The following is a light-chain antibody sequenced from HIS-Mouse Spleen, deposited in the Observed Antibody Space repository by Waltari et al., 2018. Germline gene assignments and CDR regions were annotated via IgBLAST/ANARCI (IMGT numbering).Light chain of an antibody. V-gene: IGLV2-14*03. CDR2: DVS. CDR3: QAWDSSYSV. CDR1: SSDVGGYNY. Sequence: QSALTQPASVSGSPGQSITISCTGTSSDVGGYNYVSWYQQHPGKAPKLIIYDVSNRPSGVSNRFSGSNAGNTATLTISGTQAMDEADYYCQAWDSSYSVFGGGTKLTVL. J-gene: IGLJ2*01.